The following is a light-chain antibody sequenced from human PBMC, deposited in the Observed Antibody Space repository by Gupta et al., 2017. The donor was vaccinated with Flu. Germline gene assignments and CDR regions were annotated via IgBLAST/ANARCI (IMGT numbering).Light chain of an antibody. CDR2: GNS. J-gene: IGLJ2*01. CDR1: SSNIGAGYD. V-gene: IGLV1-40*01. CDR3: QSYDSSLSGSV. Sequence: SVLTQPPAVAATPGQRFTISCTGSSSNIGAGYDVHWYQQLPGTAPKLLIYGNSNRPSGVPDRFSGSKSGTSASLAITGLQAEDEADYYCQSYDSSLSGSVFGGGTKLTVL.